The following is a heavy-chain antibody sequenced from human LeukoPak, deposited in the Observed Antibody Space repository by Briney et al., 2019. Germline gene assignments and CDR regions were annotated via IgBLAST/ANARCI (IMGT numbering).Heavy chain of an antibody. Sequence: SVKVSCKASGYTFTSYGISWVRQAPGQGLEWMGGIIPIFGTANYAQKFQGRVTITADESTSTAYMELSSLRSEDTAVYYCARVGYCSGDCKPGDHWGQGTLVTVSS. J-gene: IGHJ4*02. CDR2: IIPIFGTA. D-gene: IGHD2-21*01. V-gene: IGHV1-69*13. CDR1: GYTFTSYG. CDR3: ARVGYCSGDCKPGDH.